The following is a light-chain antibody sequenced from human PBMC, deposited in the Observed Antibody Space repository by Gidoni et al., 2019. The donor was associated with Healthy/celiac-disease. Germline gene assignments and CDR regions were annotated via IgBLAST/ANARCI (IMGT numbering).Light chain of an antibody. CDR2: GAA. Sequence: ESVLTQSPGTLSLSPGERATLYCRASQSVSSSYLAWYQQKPGQAPRLLMYGAASMATGITDRFSGSGSGTDFTLTISRLEPEDFAVYYCQQYGSSPRTFGQGTKVEIK. J-gene: IGKJ1*01. CDR1: QSVSSSY. CDR3: QQYGSSPRT. V-gene: IGKV3-20*01.